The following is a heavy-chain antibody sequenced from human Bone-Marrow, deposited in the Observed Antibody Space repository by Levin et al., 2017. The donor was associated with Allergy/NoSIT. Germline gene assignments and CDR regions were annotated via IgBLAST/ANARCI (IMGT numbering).Heavy chain of an antibody. CDR1: GFTFSAHY. V-gene: IGHV3-11*01. CDR3: ARDRGSPVRGGHDAFDM. CDR2: MSNSGGTI. J-gene: IGHJ3*02. D-gene: IGHD3-10*01. Sequence: GGSLRLSCAASGFTFSAHYMSWIRQAPGKGLEWVSYMSNSGGTIYYADSVKGRFTISRDNAKNSLYLQMNSLRAEDTAVYYCARDRGSPVRGGHDAFDMWGQGTMVTVSS.